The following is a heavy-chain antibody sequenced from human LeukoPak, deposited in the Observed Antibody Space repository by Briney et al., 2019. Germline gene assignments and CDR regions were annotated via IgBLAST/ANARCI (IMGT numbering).Heavy chain of an antibody. Sequence: ASVKVSCKASGYTFVDYYLHWVRQAPGQGLEWMAWIDPYTGNTHYAQKFQGRITVTRDTSINTTYMELSWLTSDDTALYYCAREYSASEHWGQGNLVTVSS. J-gene: IGHJ1*01. V-gene: IGHV1-2*02. CDR2: IDPYTGNT. CDR3: AREYSASEH. D-gene: IGHD5-12*01. CDR1: GYTFVDYY.